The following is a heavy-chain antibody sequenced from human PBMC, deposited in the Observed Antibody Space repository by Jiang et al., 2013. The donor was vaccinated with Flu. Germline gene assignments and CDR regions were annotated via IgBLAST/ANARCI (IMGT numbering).Heavy chain of an antibody. V-gene: IGHV4-39*01. Sequence: SGPGLVKPSETLSLTCNVSGGSISSSRYYWGWIRQPPGKGLEWIGRIDYIGGTYYNPSLKSRVTISVDKSKNQFSLKLSSVTAAESAVYYCARLGDPIGHYTNYYYYAMDVWGQGTTVTVSS. J-gene: IGHJ6*02. D-gene: IGHD3-16*01. CDR2: IDYIGGT. CDR3: ARLGDPIGHYTNYYYYAMDV. CDR1: GGSISSSRYY.